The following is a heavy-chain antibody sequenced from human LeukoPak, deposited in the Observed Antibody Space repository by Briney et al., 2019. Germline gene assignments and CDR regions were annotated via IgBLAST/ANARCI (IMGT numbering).Heavy chain of an antibody. V-gene: IGHV4-61*02. Sequence: PSETLSLTCTVSGGSITSSNNYWSWIRQPAGKGLEWIGRISTSGSTNYSPSLKSRVTMSVDSSKNQFSLNLSSVTAADTAVYYCARGYGSGSFPLDYWGQGTLVTVSS. CDR3: ARGYGSGSFPLDY. CDR2: ISTSGST. CDR1: GGSITSSNNY. J-gene: IGHJ4*02. D-gene: IGHD3-10*01.